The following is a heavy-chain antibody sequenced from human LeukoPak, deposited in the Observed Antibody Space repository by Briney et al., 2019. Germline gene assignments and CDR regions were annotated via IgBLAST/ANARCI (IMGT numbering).Heavy chain of an antibody. D-gene: IGHD3-9*01. J-gene: IGHJ4*02. CDR1: GYTFTSYG. V-gene: IGHV1-18*01. CDR3: ARVYHDILTGYQAIDY. CDR2: ISAYNGNT. Sequence: ASVKVSCKASGYTFTSYGISWVRQAPGQGLEWMGWISAYNGNTNYAQKLQGRVTMTTDTSTSTAYMELRSLRSDDTAVYYCARVYHDILTGYQAIDYWGQGTLVTVSS.